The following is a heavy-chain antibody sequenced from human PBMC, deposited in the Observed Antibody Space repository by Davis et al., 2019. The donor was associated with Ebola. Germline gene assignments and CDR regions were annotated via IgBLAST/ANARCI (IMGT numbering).Heavy chain of an antibody. D-gene: IGHD5-12*01. Sequence: ASVKVSCKASGYTFTSYDINWVRQATGQGLEWMGWMNPNSGNTGYAQKFQGRVTMTRNTSISTAYMELSSLRSEDTAVYYCARAEWLRFNRFDYWGQGTLVTVSS. V-gene: IGHV1-8*01. CDR1: GYTFTSYD. CDR3: ARAEWLRFNRFDY. CDR2: MNPNSGNT. J-gene: IGHJ4*02.